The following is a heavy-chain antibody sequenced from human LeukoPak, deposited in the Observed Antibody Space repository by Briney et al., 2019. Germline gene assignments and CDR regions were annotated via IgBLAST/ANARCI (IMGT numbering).Heavy chain of an antibody. CDR1: GFTFSSYS. CDR2: ISRGRPTV. Sequence: GGSLRLSCAASGFTFSSYSMNWVRQAPGKGLEWVSYISRGRPTVHYANSVRGRFTISRDNAKNSLYLQMNSLRDEDTAVYYCVRDPEALDYWGQGALVTVSS. V-gene: IGHV3-48*02. J-gene: IGHJ4*02. CDR3: VRDPEALDY.